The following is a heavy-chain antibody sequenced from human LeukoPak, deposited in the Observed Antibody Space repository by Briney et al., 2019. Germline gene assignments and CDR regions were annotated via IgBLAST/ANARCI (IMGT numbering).Heavy chain of an antibody. V-gene: IGHV3-30*03. D-gene: IGHD3-16*02. CDR3: ARDSSPGYYDYVWGTYPRY. CDR1: GFTFSSYG. CDR2: ISYDGSNK. J-gene: IGHJ4*02. Sequence: PGGSLRLSCAASGFTFSSYGMHWVRQAPGKGLEWVAVISYDGSNKYYADSVKGRFTISRDNSKNTLHLQMNSLRAEDTAVYYCARDSSPGYYDYVWGTYPRYWGQGTLVTVSS.